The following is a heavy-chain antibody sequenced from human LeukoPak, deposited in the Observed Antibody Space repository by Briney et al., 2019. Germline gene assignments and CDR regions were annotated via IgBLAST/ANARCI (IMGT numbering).Heavy chain of an antibody. J-gene: IGHJ4*02. CDR3: ARDDVGSSWYAVDY. D-gene: IGHD6-13*01. CDR1: GFTFSSYA. CDR2: INWNGGST. V-gene: IGHV3-20*04. Sequence: GGSLRLSCAASGFTFSSYATSWVRQAPGKGLEWVSGINWNGGSTGYADSVKGRFTISRDNAKNSLYLQMNSLRAEDTALYYCARDDVGSSWYAVDYWGQGTLVTVSS.